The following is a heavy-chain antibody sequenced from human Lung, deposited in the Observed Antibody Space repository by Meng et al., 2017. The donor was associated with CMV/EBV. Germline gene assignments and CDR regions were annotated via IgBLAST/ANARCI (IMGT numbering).Heavy chain of an antibody. CDR2: INHSGST. Sequence: SELLSSXCAAHGGSSSGYYCSWTRQHPGKGLEWIGEINHSGSTHYNPSLKSRVTISVDTSKNQFSLKLSSVTAADTAVYYCVRGRYDFWGGYYRGYFNYWGQGXLVTVSS. D-gene: IGHD3-3*01. J-gene: IGHJ4*02. CDR1: GGSSSGYY. CDR3: VRGRYDFWGGYYRGYFNY. V-gene: IGHV4-34*01.